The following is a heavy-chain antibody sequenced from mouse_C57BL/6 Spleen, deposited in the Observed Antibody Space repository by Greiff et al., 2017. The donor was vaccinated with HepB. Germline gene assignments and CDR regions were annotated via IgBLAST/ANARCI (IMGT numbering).Heavy chain of an antibody. J-gene: IGHJ3*01. CDR1: GYTFTSYW. CDR2: IDPSDSET. CDR3: ARNWDEGFAY. Sequence: QVQLKQPGAELVRPGSSVKLSCKASGYTFTSYWMHWVKQRPRQGLEWIGNIDPSDSETHYNQKFKDKATLTVDKSSSTAYMQLSSLTSEDAAVYYCARNWDEGFAYWGQGTLVTVSA. D-gene: IGHD4-1*01. V-gene: IGHV1-52*01.